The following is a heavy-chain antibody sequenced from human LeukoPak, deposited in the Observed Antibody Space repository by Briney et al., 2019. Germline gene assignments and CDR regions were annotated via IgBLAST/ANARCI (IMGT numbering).Heavy chain of an antibody. J-gene: IGHJ4*02. D-gene: IGHD2-8*01. CDR2: ISSSSSYI. V-gene: IGHV3-21*01. Sequence: GGSLRLSCAASGFTFSSYSMNWVRQAPGKGREWVSSISSSSSYIYYADSVKGRFTISRDNDKNSLYLQINSLRAGDTGVYYCALIIGNNGLFAYWGQGTLVTVSS. CDR1: GFTFSSYS. CDR3: ALIIGNNGLFAY.